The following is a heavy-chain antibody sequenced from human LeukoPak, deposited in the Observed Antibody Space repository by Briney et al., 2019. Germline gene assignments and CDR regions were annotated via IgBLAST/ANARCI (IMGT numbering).Heavy chain of an antibody. J-gene: IGHJ4*02. Sequence: ASVKVSCKASGGTFSSYAISWVRQAPGQGLEWMGRIIPILGIANYAQKFQGRVTITADKSTSTAYMELSSLRSEDTAVYYCARDRGDGYNSLRPSPFDYWGQRTLVTVSS. D-gene: IGHD5-24*01. CDR1: GGTFSSYA. CDR3: ARDRGDGYNSLRPSPFDY. CDR2: IIPILGIA. V-gene: IGHV1-69*04.